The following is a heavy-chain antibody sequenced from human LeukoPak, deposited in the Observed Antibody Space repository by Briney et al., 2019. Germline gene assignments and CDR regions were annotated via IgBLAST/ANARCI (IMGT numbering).Heavy chain of an antibody. D-gene: IGHD1-26*01. Sequence: GGSLRLSCAASGFTFSNYWMSWVRQAPDKGLEWVSTISGSGGGTYYADSVKGRFTISRDDSKNTLYLQMKSLRADDTAVYYCAKDLGRYRNNFFDYWGQGNLVTVSS. V-gene: IGHV3-23*01. CDR2: ISGSGGGT. J-gene: IGHJ4*02. CDR1: GFTFSNYW. CDR3: AKDLGRYRNNFFDY.